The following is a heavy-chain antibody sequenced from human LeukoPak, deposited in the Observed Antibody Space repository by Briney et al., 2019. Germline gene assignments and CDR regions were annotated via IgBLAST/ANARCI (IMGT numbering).Heavy chain of an antibody. CDR2: IYYSGST. J-gene: IGHJ6*03. V-gene: IGHV4-39*01. CDR1: GGSISSSSYY. CDR3: ARLRDYYYNYMDV. Sequence: NPSETLSLTCTVSGGSISSSSYYWGWIRQPPGKGLEWIGSIYYSGSTYYNPSLKSRVTISVDTSKIQISLKLNSVTAADTAVYYCARLRDYYYNYMDVWGKGTMVTVSS.